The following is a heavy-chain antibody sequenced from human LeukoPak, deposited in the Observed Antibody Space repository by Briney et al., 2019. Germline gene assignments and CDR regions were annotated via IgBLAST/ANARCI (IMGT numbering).Heavy chain of an antibody. J-gene: IGHJ4*02. V-gene: IGHV3-30*03. CDR2: ISNDGSNK. CDR3: ARDVVRYYFDY. CDR1: GFTFGSYG. D-gene: IGHD2-21*01. Sequence: GGSLRLSCAASGFTFGSYGIHWVRQAPGKGLEWVAVISNDGSNKYYADSVKGRFTISRDNSKNTLCLQMNSLRAEDTAVYYCARDVVRYYFDYWGQGTLVTVSS.